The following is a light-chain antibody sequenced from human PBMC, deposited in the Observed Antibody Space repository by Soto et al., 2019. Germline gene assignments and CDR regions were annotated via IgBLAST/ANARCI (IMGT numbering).Light chain of an antibody. CDR3: QQYANLPLT. CDR2: DAS. V-gene: IGKV1-33*01. J-gene: IGKJ3*01. Sequence: DLPMTQSPSSLSASVGDRVTITCQASDDISNYLNWYQQKPGKAPKVLIYDASHLESGVPSRFSGGGSGTEFTFTISSLQAEDIATYYCQQYANLPLTFGHGTKVDIK. CDR1: DDISNY.